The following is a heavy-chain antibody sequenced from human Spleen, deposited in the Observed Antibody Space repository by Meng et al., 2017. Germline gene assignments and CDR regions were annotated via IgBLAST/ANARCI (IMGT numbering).Heavy chain of an antibody. CDR3: ARPKFRDPSSAWYMYYFDY. CDR1: GYSFTNYW. Sequence: GESLKFSCKGSGYSFTNYWIGWVRQMPGKGLEWMGINYPGDSETRFIPSFQVQVTISTDKSINTAYLQWSSLKASDTAMYYCARPKFRDPSSAWYMYYFDYWGQGALVTVSS. V-gene: IGHV5-51*01. J-gene: IGHJ4*02. CDR2: NYPGDSET. D-gene: IGHD6-25*01.